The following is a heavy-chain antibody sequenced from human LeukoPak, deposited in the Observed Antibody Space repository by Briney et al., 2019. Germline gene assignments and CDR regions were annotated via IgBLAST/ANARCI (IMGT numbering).Heavy chain of an antibody. J-gene: IGHJ6*02. Sequence: ASVKVSCKASGYSFTDYYLHWVRQAPGQGLEWMGWINPYSGDTNYARKFQGRVTMTRDKSISTAYMELSRLRSDDTAVFYCARVGGYCTTTSCSYGMDVWGRGTTVTVSS. CDR3: ARVGGYCTTTSCSYGMDV. CDR2: INPYSGDT. V-gene: IGHV1-2*02. D-gene: IGHD2-2*01. CDR1: GYSFTDYY.